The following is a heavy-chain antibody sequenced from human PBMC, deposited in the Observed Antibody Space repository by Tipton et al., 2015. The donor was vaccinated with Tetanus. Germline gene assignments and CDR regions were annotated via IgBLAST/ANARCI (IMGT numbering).Heavy chain of an antibody. D-gene: IGHD5-18*01. V-gene: IGHV4-4*07. J-gene: IGHJ4*02. Sequence: TLSLTCSVSGGSINTYYWSWVRQPAGKGLEWIGRIYSSGSTNYKPSLKSRLTMSVDTSKNQFSLRLSSVTAADTAVYYCARQTALDHPLDSWGQGTLVTVSS. CDR2: IYSSGST. CDR3: ARQTALDHPLDS. CDR1: GGSINTYY.